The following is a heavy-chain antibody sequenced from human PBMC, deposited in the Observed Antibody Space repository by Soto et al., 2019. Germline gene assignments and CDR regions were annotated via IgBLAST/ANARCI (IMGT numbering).Heavy chain of an antibody. J-gene: IGHJ6*04. CDR2: LNIAVTI. Sequence: SETLSLTCSVSGASISSFNWNWVRQPAGKGPEWVGRLNIAVTINYNPSLKSRITMSMDTSKNQISLHLRSVTAADTAIYYCARDRGEYTSSWFWYFSRWGNKTIVTASS. V-gene: IGHV4-4*07. CDR3: ARDRGEYTSSWFWYFSR. D-gene: IGHD6-13*01. CDR1: GASISSFN.